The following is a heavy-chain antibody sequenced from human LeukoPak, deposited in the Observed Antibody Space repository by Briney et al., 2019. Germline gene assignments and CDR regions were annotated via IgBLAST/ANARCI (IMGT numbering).Heavy chain of an antibody. CDR1: GFTFSSDA. D-gene: IGHD1-14*01. V-gene: IGHV3-23*01. J-gene: IGHJ4*02. CDR2: ISGSGGNT. CDR3: AKPARTDYADY. Sequence: GGSLRLSCAASGFTFSSDAMSWVRQPPGKGLEWVSAISGSGGNTYYADSVKGRFTISRDNSKNTLYLQMNSLRAEDTAVYFCAKPARTDYADYWGQGTLVTVAS.